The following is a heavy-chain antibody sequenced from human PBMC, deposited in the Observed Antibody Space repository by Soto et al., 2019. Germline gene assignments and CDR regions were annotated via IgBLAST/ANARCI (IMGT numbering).Heavy chain of an antibody. CDR3: ARETGWLQGGFDY. Sequence: PSETLSLTCTVSGGSISSYYWSWIRQPPGKGLEWIGYIYYSGSTNYNPSLKSRVTISVDTSKNQFSLKLSSVTAADTAVYYCARETGWLQGGFDYWGQGTLVTVSS. D-gene: IGHD1-1*01. V-gene: IGHV4-59*01. CDR2: IYYSGST. J-gene: IGHJ4*02. CDR1: GGSISSYY.